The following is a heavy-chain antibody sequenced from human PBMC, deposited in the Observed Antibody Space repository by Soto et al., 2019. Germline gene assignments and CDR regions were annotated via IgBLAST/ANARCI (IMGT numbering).Heavy chain of an antibody. Sequence: SVKVSCKASGGTCISYAISWVRQAPGQGLEWMGGIIPIFGTANYAQKFQGRVTITAEKSTSTAYMELSSLRSEDTDVYYCARPGGSYPGNFDYWAQGTLVTVS. D-gene: IGHD1-26*01. J-gene: IGHJ4*02. CDR2: IIPIFGTA. CDR1: GGTCISYA. CDR3: ARPGGSYPGNFDY. V-gene: IGHV1-69*06.